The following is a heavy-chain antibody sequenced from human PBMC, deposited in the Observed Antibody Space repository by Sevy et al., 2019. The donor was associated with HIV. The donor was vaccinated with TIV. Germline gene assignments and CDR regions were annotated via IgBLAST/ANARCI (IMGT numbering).Heavy chain of an antibody. Sequence: GGSLRLSCAASGFTFSSYEMNWVRQAPGKGLEWVSYISSSGSTIYYADSVKGRLTISRDNAKNSLYLQMNSLRAEDRAGYYCARDPFPVRGVTLDAFDIWGQGTMVTVSS. V-gene: IGHV3-48*03. CDR2: ISSSGSTI. CDR3: ARDPFPVRGVTLDAFDI. CDR1: GFTFSSYE. D-gene: IGHD3-10*01. J-gene: IGHJ3*02.